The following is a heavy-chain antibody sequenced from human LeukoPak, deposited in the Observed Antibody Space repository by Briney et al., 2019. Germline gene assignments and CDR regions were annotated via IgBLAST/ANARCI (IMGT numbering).Heavy chain of an antibody. CDR3: ARRSYGDSLDY. D-gene: IGHD5-18*01. Sequence: KASETLSPTCAVYGGSFSGYYWSWIRQPPGKGLEWIGEINHSGSTNYNPSLKSRVTLSVDTSKNQFSLKLSSVTAADTAVYYCARRSYGDSLDYWGQGTLVTVSS. J-gene: IGHJ4*02. V-gene: IGHV4-34*01. CDR1: GGSFSGYY. CDR2: INHSGST.